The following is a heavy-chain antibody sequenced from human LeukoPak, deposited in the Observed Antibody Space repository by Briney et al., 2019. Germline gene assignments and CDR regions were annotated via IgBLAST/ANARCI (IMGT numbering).Heavy chain of an antibody. D-gene: IGHD1-26*01. J-gene: IGHJ6*02. CDR1: GGTFSSYA. CDR2: IIPIFGTA. V-gene: IGHV1-69*13. CDR3: ARPLVDRYSGSIDGDYYYGMDV. Sequence: SVKVSCKASGGTFSSYAISWVRQAPGQGLEWMGGIIPIFGTANYAQKFQGRVAITADESTSTAYMELSSLRSEDTAVYYCARPLVDRYSGSIDGDYYYGMDVWGQGTTVTVSS.